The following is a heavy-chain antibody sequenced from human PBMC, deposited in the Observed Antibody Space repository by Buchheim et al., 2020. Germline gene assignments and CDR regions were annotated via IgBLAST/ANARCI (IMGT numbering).Heavy chain of an antibody. J-gene: IGHJ3*02. Sequence: DVQLVESGGGLAQPGGSLRLSCAASGFTFRNYAMNWVRQAPGKGLEWVSIISSSGDNTTYADSVKGRFTISRDNSKNTLFLQMNSLRVEDTAIYYCAKTPCTSTNCLDALDIWGQGT. D-gene: IGHD2-2*01. CDR3: AKTPCTSTNCLDALDI. CDR2: ISSSGDNT. V-gene: IGHV3-23*04. CDR1: GFTFRNYA.